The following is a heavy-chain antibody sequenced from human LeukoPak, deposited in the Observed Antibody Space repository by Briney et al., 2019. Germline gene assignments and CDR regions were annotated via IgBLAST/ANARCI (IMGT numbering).Heavy chain of an antibody. CDR2: IKHDGSEK. Sequence: GGSLRLSCAASGFTFGIYWMSWVRQPPGKGLEWVANIKHDGSEKYYVDSVKGRFTISRDDAKNSLYLQMNSLRAEDTAVYYCARVGTAEGTLEDYWGQGTLVTVSS. CDR3: ARVGTAEGTLEDY. D-gene: IGHD6-13*01. V-gene: IGHV3-7*01. CDR1: GFTFGIYW. J-gene: IGHJ4*02.